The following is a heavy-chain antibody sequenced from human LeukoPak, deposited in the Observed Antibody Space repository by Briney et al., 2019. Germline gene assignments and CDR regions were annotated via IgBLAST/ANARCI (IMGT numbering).Heavy chain of an antibody. J-gene: IGHJ5*02. Sequence: GGSLRLSCAASGFTVSSNYMSWVRQAPGKGLEWVSVIYSGGSTYYADSVKGRFTISRDNSKNTLYLQMNSLRAEDTAVYYCARVAAAGTNWLDPWGQGTLVTVSS. CDR2: IYSGGST. CDR3: ARVAAAGTNWLDP. D-gene: IGHD6-13*01. V-gene: IGHV3-53*01. CDR1: GFTVSSNY.